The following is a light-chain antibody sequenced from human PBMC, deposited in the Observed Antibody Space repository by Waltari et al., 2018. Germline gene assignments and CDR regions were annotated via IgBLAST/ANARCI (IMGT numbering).Light chain of an antibody. CDR3: CSYAGSSTLWV. CDR2: DVS. J-gene: IGLJ3*02. Sequence: QSALTQPASVSGSPGPSITISCTGTSSDVGGSNFVSWYQQHPGKAPKLMIYDVSKRPSGVSNRFSGSKSGNTASLTISGLQAEDEADYYCCSYAGSSTLWVFGGGTKLTVL. V-gene: IGLV2-23*02. CDR1: SSDVGGSNF.